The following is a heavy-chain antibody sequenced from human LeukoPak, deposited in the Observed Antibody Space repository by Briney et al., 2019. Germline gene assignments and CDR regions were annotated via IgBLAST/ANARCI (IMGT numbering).Heavy chain of an antibody. D-gene: IGHD6-13*01. CDR1: GYSISSGYY. J-gene: IGHJ5*02. V-gene: IGHV4-38-2*02. CDR3: ARAYHSSWYLNWFDP. Sequence: SETLSLTCTVSGYSISSGYYWGWIRQPPGKGLEWIGSIYHSGSTYYNPSLKSRVNISVDTSNNQFSLKPSSVTAADTAVYYCARAYHSSWYLNWFDPWGQGTLVTVSS. CDR2: IYHSGST.